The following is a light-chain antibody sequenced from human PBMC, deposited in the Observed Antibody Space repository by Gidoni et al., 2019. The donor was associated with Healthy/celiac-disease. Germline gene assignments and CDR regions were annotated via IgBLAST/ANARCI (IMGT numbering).Light chain of an antibody. CDR3: SSYTISSTEV. Sequence: QSALTQPASVSVSPGQSITISCTGTSSDVGGYNYVSWYQQHPGKAPKLMIYEVSNRPSGVPDRFSGSKSGNTASLTISGLQAEDEADYYCSSYTISSTEVFGTGTKVTVL. CDR2: EVS. V-gene: IGLV2-14*01. J-gene: IGLJ1*01. CDR1: SSDVGGYNY.